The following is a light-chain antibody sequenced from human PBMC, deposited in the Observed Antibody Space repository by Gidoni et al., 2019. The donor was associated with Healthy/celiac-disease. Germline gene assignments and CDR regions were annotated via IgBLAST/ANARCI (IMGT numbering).Light chain of an antibody. CDR2: WAS. J-gene: IGKJ5*01. Sequence: DIVMTQSPDSLAVSLGERATINCKSSQSVLYSSNNKNYLAWYQQKPGQPPKLLIYWASTRESGVPDRFSGSGSGTDFTLTISSLQAEDVAVYYCQQYYSTPITFXXXTRLGIK. CDR3: QQYYSTPIT. CDR1: QSVLYSSNNKNY. V-gene: IGKV4-1*01.